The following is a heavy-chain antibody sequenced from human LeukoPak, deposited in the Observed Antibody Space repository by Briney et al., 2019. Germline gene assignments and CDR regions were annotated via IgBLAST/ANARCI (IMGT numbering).Heavy chain of an antibody. CDR2: IYYSGST. CDR3: ARSRLYSSSWYYSDY. CDR1: GGSISSYY. J-gene: IGHJ4*02. V-gene: IGHV4-59*08. Sequence: PSETLSLTCTVSGGSISSYYWSWIRQPPGKGLEWIGYIYYSGSTNYNPSLKSRVTISVDTSKNQFSLKLSSVTAADTAVYYCARSRLYSSSWYYSDYWGQGTLVTVSS. D-gene: IGHD6-13*01.